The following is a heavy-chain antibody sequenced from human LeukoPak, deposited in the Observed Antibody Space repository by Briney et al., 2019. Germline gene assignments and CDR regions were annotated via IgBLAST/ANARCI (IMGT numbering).Heavy chain of an antibody. CDR3: ARRTIGVDY. CDR1: GFTLRSYW. D-gene: IGHD2-2*01. V-gene: IGHV3-7*01. CDR2: IREDGNEE. Sequence: GGSLRLSCVASGFTLRSYWMSWVRQAPGKGLEWVANIREDGNEEYYVDSVKGRFTISRDNAQNSLWLQMNSLRAEDTAVYYCARRTIGVDYWGQGTLVTVSS. J-gene: IGHJ4*02.